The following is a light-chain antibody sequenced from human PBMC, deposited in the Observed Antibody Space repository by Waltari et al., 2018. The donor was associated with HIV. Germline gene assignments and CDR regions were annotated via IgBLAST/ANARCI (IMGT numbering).Light chain of an antibody. CDR1: SSDVGGYHY. CDR3: SSYTSSSTLV. V-gene: IGLV2-14*01. Sequence: QSALTQPASVSASPGQSITISCTGTSSDVGGYHYVHWYQQHPGKAPKLMIYEVSNRPSGVSNRFSGSKSGNTASLTISGLQAEDEADYYCSSYTSSSTLVFRTGTKVTVL. J-gene: IGLJ1*01. CDR2: EVS.